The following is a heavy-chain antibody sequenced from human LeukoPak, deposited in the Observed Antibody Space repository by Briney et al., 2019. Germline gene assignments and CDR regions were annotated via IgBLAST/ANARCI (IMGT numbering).Heavy chain of an antibody. CDR3: ARDSSSWTHDY. CDR2: ISYTGST. D-gene: IGHD6-13*01. J-gene: IGHJ4*02. V-gene: IGHV4-59*12. CDR1: GASIRSSY. Sequence: SETLSLTCTVSGASIRSSYWSWIRQPPGKGLEWIGYISYTGSTNYNPSLKSRVSLSVDTSKNQFSLELSSVTAADTAVYYCARDSSSWTHDYWGQGTLVTVSS.